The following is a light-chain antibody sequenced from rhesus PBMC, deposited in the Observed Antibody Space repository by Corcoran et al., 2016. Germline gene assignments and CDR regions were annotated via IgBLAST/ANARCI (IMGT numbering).Light chain of an antibody. CDR1: QSLLDSDGYTH. CDR3: MQTLQTPFT. V-gene: IGKV2-78*01. J-gene: IGKJ3*01. CDR2: LVS. Sequence: DIVMTQTPLSLPVTPGEPASISCRSSQSLLDSDGYTHLHWYLQKPGQSPQLLIYLVSNRASGVPDRVRGRGSGTDFTLKSSRVEAEDVGVYYCMQTLQTPFTFGPGTKLDIK.